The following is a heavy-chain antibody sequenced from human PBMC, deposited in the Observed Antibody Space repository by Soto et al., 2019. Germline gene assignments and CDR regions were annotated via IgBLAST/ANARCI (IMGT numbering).Heavy chain of an antibody. CDR2: ISWNSGSI. D-gene: IGHD6-19*01. Sequence: PGGSLRLSCAASGFTFDDYAMHWVRQAPGKGLEWVSGISWNSGSIGYADSVKGRFTISRDNAKNSLYLQMNSLRAEDTALYYCAKDNPPANLEGIAVAGTVESWFDPWGQGTPVPVYS. V-gene: IGHV3-9*01. CDR1: GFTFDDYA. CDR3: AKDNPPANLEGIAVAGTVESWFDP. J-gene: IGHJ5*02.